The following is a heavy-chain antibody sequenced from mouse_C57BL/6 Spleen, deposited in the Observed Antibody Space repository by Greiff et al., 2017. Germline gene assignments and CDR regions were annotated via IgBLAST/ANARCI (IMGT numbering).Heavy chain of an antibody. CDR2: IHPNSGST. CDR3: ARDSPLLRFAY. Sequence: QVQLQQSGAELVKPGASVKLSCKASGYTFTSYWMHWVKQRPGQGLEWIGMIHPNSGSTNYNEKFKSKATLTVDKSSSTAYMQLSSLTSEDSAVYYCARDSPLLRFAYWGQGTLVTVSA. CDR1: GYTFTSYW. V-gene: IGHV1-64*01. D-gene: IGHD1-1*01. J-gene: IGHJ3*01.